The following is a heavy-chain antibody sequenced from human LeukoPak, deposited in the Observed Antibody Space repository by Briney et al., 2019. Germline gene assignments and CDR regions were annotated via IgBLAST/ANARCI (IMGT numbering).Heavy chain of an antibody. Sequence: ASVKVSCKASGYTFTGCYMHWVRQAPGQGLEWMGWINPNSGGTNYAQKFQGRVTMTRDTSISTAYMELSGLRSDDTAVYYCARVVYVWGSYHYFDYWGQGTLVTVSS. J-gene: IGHJ4*02. D-gene: IGHD3-16*02. CDR3: ARVVYVWGSYHYFDY. CDR2: INPNSGGT. CDR1: GYTFTGCY. V-gene: IGHV1-2*02.